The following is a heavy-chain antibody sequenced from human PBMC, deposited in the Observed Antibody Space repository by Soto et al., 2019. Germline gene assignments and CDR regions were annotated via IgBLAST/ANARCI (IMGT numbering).Heavy chain of an antibody. D-gene: IGHD5-18*01. CDR3: ARDRYSYGY. V-gene: IGHV4-59*01. J-gene: IGHJ4*02. Sequence: PSETLSLTCTVSGGSISSYYCSWIRQPPGKGLEWIGYIYYNGSTKYNPSLRSRVTISRDTSKKQFSLTVSSVTAVDTAVYYCARDRYSYGYWGQGTLVTVSS. CDR2: IYYNGST. CDR1: GGSISSYY.